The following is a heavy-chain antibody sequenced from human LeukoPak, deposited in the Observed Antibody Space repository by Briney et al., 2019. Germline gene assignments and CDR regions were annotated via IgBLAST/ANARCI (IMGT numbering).Heavy chain of an antibody. V-gene: IGHV3-48*01. D-gene: IGHD3-22*01. CDR3: ARDYYGDY. J-gene: IGHJ4*02. Sequence: PGGSLRLSCAASGFTFSTYSMSWVRQAPGKGLEWVSYISSGGSTIYYADSMKGRCTISRDNAKNSLYLQMNSLRAEDTAVYYCARDYYGDYWGQGTLVTVSS. CDR1: GFTFSTYS. CDR2: ISSGGSTI.